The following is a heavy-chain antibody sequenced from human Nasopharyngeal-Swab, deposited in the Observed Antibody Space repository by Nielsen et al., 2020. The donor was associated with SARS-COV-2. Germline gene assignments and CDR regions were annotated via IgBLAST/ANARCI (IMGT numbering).Heavy chain of an antibody. CDR1: GYTLTVLP. J-gene: IGHJ3*02. CDR3: ASEGSGVFGVVIYAFDI. CDR2: VVPEDGEP. D-gene: IGHD3-3*01. V-gene: IGHV1-24*01. Sequence: ASVKVSCKVSGYTLTVLPIHWVRQAPGKGLEWIVTVVPEDGEPIYAQNSKGRVTMTEDTSTYTAYLELSSLISEDTAVYYCASEGSGVFGVVIYAFDIWGPGTLVTVSS.